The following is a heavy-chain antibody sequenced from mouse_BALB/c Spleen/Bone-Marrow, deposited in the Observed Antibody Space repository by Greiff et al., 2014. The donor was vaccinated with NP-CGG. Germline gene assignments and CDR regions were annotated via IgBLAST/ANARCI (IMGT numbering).Heavy chain of an antibody. CDR3: ARGYGSSPLDY. V-gene: IGHV14-3*02. Sequence: VQLQQSGAELVKPGASVKLSCTASGFNIKDTYMHWVKQRPEQGLEWIGRIDPANGNTKYDPKFQGKATITADTSSNTAFLQLSSQTSEDTAVYYCARGYGSSPLDYWGQGTTLTVSS. CDR2: IDPANGNT. D-gene: IGHD1-1*01. CDR1: GFNIKDTY. J-gene: IGHJ2*01.